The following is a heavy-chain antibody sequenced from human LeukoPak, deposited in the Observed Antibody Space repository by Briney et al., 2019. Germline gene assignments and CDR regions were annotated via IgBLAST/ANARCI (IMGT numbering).Heavy chain of an antibody. CDR3: AKSPTVDAAFDI. J-gene: IGHJ3*02. V-gene: IGHV3-23*01. CDR2: IRGGAGSP. Sequence: PGGSLRLSCAASGFTFSSYAMTWVRQAPGKGLEWVSSIRGGAGSPTYADSVKGRFTISRDNSKNTLYLQVNSLRAEDTALYYCAKSPTVDAAFDIWGQGTMVTVSS. D-gene: IGHD4-23*01. CDR1: GFTFSSYA.